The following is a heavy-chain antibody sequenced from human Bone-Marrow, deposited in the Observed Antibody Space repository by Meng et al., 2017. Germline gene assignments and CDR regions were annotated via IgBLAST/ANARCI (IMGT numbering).Heavy chain of an antibody. J-gene: IGHJ4*02. CDR2: IWYDGNNK. CDR3: ARDANHYLDY. V-gene: IGHV3-33*01. CDR1: GFTPRSYG. Sequence: QVQLVESGGGVVQLGTSLRLSCSASGFTPRSYGMHWVRQAPGKGLEWVAVIWYDGNNKYYVDFVKGRFTISRDYSKNMLYLQMNSLRAEDTAVYYYARDANHYLDYWGRGTLVTVSS.